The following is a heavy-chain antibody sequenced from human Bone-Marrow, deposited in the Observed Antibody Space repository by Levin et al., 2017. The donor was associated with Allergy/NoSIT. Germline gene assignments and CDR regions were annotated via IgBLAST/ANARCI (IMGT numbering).Heavy chain of an antibody. J-gene: IGHJ4*02. CDR1: GFTFGNAW. Sequence: PGGSLRLSCVASGFTFGNAWMNWVRQAPGKGLQWVGRIKGKTDGGTTDYAAPVKGRFTISRDDSKKTLYLQMNSLKTEDTAIYYCTTRSHWGQGTLVTVFS. V-gene: IGHV3-15*01. CDR3: TTRSH. CDR2: IKGKTDGGTT.